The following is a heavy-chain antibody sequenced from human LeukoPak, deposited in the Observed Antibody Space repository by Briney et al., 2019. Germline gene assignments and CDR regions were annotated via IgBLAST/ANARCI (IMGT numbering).Heavy chain of an antibody. J-gene: IGHJ3*01. CDR3: ARVTFNYFGSGDAFDL. Sequence: GGSLRLSCAASGFTVSSNYMSWVRQAPGKGLEWVSIIYSDGSTYYADSVKGRFTISRDNSKNTLYLQMNSLRAEDTDVYYCARVTFNYFGSGDAFDLWGQGTMVTVSS. D-gene: IGHD3-10*01. V-gene: IGHV3-66*01. CDR1: GFTVSSNY. CDR2: IYSDGST.